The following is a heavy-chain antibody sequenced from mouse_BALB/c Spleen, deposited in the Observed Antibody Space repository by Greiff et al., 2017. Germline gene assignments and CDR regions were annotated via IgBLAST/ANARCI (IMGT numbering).Heavy chain of an antibody. Sequence: EVKLVESGGGLVKPGGSLKLSCAASGFAFSSYDMSWVRQTPEKRLEWVAYISSGGGSTYYPDTVKGRFTISRDNAKNTLYRQISSLKSEDTAMYYCARYPLGDGAWFAYWGQGTLVTVSA. D-gene: IGHD1-2*01. CDR2: ISSGGGST. CDR3: ARYPLGDGAWFAY. J-gene: IGHJ3*01. V-gene: IGHV5-12-1*01. CDR1: GFAFSSYD.